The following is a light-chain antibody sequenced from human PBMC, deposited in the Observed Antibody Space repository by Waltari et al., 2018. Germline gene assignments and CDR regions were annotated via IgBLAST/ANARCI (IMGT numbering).Light chain of an antibody. V-gene: IGKV1-12*01. CDR2: AVS. CDR3: QQGSSFPPP. Sequence: EIQMTQSPSSVSASVGDSVTLTCRAGQDISSALSWYQQKPGQPPNLLLYAVSSLQSGVPSRFSGSRSGTDVTLTISSLQPEDPATYCGQQGSSFPPPFGQGTKVELK. CDR1: QDISSA. J-gene: IGKJ1*01.